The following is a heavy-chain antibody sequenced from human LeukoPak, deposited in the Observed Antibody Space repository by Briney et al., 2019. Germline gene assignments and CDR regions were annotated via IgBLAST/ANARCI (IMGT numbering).Heavy chain of an antibody. CDR3: ARHIAVAGTWAYDY. J-gene: IGHJ4*02. CDR2: ISGSSTTI. D-gene: IGHD6-19*01. Sequence: GGSLRLSRAPSGFTSSTYSINCGPRAPGKGLEGVSYISGSSTTIYYADSVKGRFTISRDNAKNSLYLQMNSLRDEDTAVYYCARHIAVAGTWAYDYWGQGTLVTVSS. V-gene: IGHV3-48*02. CDR1: GFTSSTYS.